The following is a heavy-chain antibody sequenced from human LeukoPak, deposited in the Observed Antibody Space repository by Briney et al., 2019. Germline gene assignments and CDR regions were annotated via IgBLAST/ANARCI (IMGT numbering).Heavy chain of an antibody. CDR1: GYTFTNYG. D-gene: IGHD1-26*01. CDR3: ARRLGIVGATGWVNFDY. V-gene: IGHV1-18*01. CDR2: ISAYNGNT. J-gene: IGHJ4*02. Sequence: ASVKVSCKASGYTFTNYGISWVRQAPGQGLEWMGWISAYNGNTNYAQKLQGRVTMTTDTSTSTADMELRSLRSDDTAVYYCARRLGIVGATGWVNFDYWGQGTLVTVSS.